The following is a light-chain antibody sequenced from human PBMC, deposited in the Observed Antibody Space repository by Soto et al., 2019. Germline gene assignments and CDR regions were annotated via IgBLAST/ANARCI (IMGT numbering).Light chain of an antibody. J-gene: IGLJ2*01. V-gene: IGLV2-14*01. CDR2: DVS. CDR3: SSYTSSSTLGVV. CDR1: SSDVGGYNY. Sequence: QSVLTQPASVSGSPGQSITISCTGTSSDVGGYNYVSWYQQHPGKAPKLMIYDVSNRPSGVSNRLSGSKSGNTASLTISGLQAEDEADYYCSSYTSSSTLGVVFGGGTKVTVL.